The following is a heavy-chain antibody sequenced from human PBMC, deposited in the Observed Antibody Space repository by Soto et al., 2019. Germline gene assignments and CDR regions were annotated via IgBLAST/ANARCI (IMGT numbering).Heavy chain of an antibody. CDR2: INPNSGGT. D-gene: IGHD5-18*01. CDR3: ARDSDVDTAMVNWFDP. J-gene: IGHJ5*02. V-gene: IGHV1-2*02. CDR1: GYTFTGYY. Sequence: GSSVKVSCKASGYTFTGYYMHWVRQAPGQGLEWMGWINPNSGGTNYAQKFQGRVTMTRDTSISTAYMELSRLRSDDTAVYYCARDSDVDTAMVNWFDPWGQGNLVTVSS.